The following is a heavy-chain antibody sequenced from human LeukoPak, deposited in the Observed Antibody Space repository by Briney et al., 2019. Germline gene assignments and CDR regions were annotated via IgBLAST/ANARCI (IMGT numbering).Heavy chain of an antibody. J-gene: IGHJ4*02. CDR1: GGSISSYY. D-gene: IGHD6-19*01. Sequence: SETLSLTCTVSGGSISSYYWSWIRQPAGKGLEWIGRIYTSGSTHYNPSLKSRVTISVDKSKNQFSLRLSSVTAADTAVYYCANRGSGWHFDYWGQGTLVTVSS. V-gene: IGHV4-4*07. CDR3: ANRGSGWHFDY. CDR2: IYTSGST.